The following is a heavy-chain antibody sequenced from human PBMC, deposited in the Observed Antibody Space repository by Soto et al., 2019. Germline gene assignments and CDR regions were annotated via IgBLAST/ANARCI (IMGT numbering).Heavy chain of an antibody. D-gene: IGHD6-13*01. CDR2: MSYDGTKQ. J-gene: IGHJ4*02. CDR1: GFTFSTYG. V-gene: IGHV3-30*18. CDR3: AKEYGSTWIDH. Sequence: QVQLVESGVGVFQPGRSLRLSCAASGFTFSTYGMHWVRKAPGKGLEWVAAMSYDGTKQYYVDSVKGRFTISRDNSRNTLFLQLNSLRDEDTAVYYCAKEYGSTWIDHWGQGTPVTVSS.